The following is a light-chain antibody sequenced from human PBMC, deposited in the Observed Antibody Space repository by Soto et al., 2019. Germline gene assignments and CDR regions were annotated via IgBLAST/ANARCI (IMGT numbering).Light chain of an antibody. V-gene: IGKV3-20*01. Sequence: LVLTQSPGTLSLSPGERATLSCRARQSVNSGHFAWYHQKPGQAPRLLIYAASTRATGVPDRFSGSGSGTGFTLTISRLEPEDFAVYYCQDFGSLPYTFGQGTKLEIK. CDR1: QSVNSGH. J-gene: IGKJ2*01. CDR3: QDFGSLPYT. CDR2: AAS.